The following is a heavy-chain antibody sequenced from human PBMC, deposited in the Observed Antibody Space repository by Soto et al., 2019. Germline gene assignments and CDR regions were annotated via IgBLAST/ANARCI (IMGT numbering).Heavy chain of an antibody. Sequence: QVQLQESGPGLVKPSETLSLTCTVSGGSISSYYWSWIRQPPGKGLEWIGYIYYSGSTNYNPSLRSRVTISVDTSKNQFSLKLSSVTAADTAVYYCARQRDAFDIWVQETMVTVSS. J-gene: IGHJ3*02. CDR1: GGSISSYY. CDR2: IYYSGST. V-gene: IGHV4-59*08. CDR3: ARQRDAFDI.